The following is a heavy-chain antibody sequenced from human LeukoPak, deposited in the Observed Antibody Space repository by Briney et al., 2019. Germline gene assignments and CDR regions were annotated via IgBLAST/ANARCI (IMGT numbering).Heavy chain of an antibody. D-gene: IGHD1-14*01. V-gene: IGHV3-23*01. CDR1: GFTFSTYA. CDR2: ISPIGSRT. J-gene: IGHJ4*02. Sequence: PGGSLRLSCAASGFTFSTYAMNWVRQAPGKGLEWVSAISPIGSRTYYADSVKGRFTISRGNSKNTLYLQMNSLRAGDTAIYYCAKASTVLKPIDSWGQGTLVTVSS. CDR3: AKASTVLKPIDS.